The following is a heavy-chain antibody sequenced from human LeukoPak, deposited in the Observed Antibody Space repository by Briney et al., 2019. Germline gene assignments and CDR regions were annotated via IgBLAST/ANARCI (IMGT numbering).Heavy chain of an antibody. J-gene: IGHJ4*02. Sequence: GGSLRLSCAASGFTFSRYWMNWVRQAPGKGLEWVANINQDGSEKYSVDSVKGRFTISRDNAKKSLYLQMNSLRAEDTAVYYCARDSLWFGEYNFDYWGQGTLVTVSS. CDR2: INQDGSEK. CDR1: GFTFSRYW. CDR3: ARDSLWFGEYNFDY. D-gene: IGHD3-10*01. V-gene: IGHV3-7*01.